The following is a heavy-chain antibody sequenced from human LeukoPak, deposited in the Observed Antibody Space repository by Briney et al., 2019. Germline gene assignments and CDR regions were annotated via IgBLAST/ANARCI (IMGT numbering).Heavy chain of an antibody. Sequence: GALHLSCAASGFPFSSYAMSWVRQAPGKGLEWVSAISGSGGSTYYADSVKGRFTISRDNSKNTLYLQMNSLRAEDTAVYYCARDQAYCGGDCYPDYWGQGTLVTVSS. V-gene: IGHV3-23*01. CDR2: ISGSGGST. CDR3: ARDQAYCGGDCYPDY. J-gene: IGHJ4*02. D-gene: IGHD2-21*02. CDR1: GFPFSSYA.